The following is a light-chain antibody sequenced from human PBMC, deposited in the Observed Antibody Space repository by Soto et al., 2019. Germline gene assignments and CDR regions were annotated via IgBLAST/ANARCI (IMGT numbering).Light chain of an antibody. J-gene: IGKJ1*01. CDR2: AAS. V-gene: IGKV1-39*01. CDR3: QQSYSSMAT. Sequence: DFQMTQSPSSLSASIGDRVTITCRASQSIRTYLNWYQQKPGKAPQLLIYAASRLQSGVPSWFSCRGSGTAVTLSISSLQPEYFATYYCQQSYSSMATFGQGTKVEMK. CDR1: QSIRTY.